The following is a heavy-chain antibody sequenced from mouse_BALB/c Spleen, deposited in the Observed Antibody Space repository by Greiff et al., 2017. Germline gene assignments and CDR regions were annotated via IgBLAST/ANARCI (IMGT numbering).Heavy chain of an antibody. V-gene: IGHV5-17*02. J-gene: IGHJ4*01. CDR3: ARGGIYYDYDGVYYAMDY. D-gene: IGHD2-4*01. CDR2: ISSGSSTI. CDR1: GFTFSSFG. Sequence: EVKLVESGGGLVQPGGSRKLSCAASGFTFSSFGMHWVRQAPEKGLEWVAYISSGSSTIYYADTVKGRFTISRDNPKNTLFLQMTSLRSEDTAMYYCARGGIYYDYDGVYYAMDYWGQGTSVTVSS.